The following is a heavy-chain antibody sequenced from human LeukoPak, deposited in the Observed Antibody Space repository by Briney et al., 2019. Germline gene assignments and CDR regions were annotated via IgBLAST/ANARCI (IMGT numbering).Heavy chain of an antibody. Sequence: GGSLRLSCAASGFTFSNYWMSWVRQAPGKRLEWVANIKQDGSEKYYVDSVKGRFTISRDNAQNSLYLHMNSLRAEDTAVYYCARDKIVGATKNDYWGQGILVTVSS. CDR2: IKQDGSEK. V-gene: IGHV3-7*03. CDR1: GFTFSNYW. J-gene: IGHJ4*02. CDR3: ARDKIVGATKNDY. D-gene: IGHD1-26*01.